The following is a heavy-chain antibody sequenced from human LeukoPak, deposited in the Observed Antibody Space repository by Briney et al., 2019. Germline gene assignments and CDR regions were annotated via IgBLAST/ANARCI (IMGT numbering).Heavy chain of an antibody. V-gene: IGHV4-59*01. CDR2: IYYRGST. J-gene: IGHJ4*02. Sequence: SETLSLTCTVSGGSISSYYWSWIRPPPGKGLEWIGYIYYRGSTNYNPSLKSRVTISVDTSKNQFSLRLSSVTAADTAVYYCAGDRGCSGGSCYYDYWGQGTLVTVSS. D-gene: IGHD2-15*01. CDR1: GGSISSYY. CDR3: AGDRGCSGGSCYYDY.